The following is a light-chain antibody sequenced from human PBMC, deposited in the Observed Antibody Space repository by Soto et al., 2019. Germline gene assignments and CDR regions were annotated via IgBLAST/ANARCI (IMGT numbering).Light chain of an antibody. Sequence: DIQMTQSPSTLSASVGDRVTITCRASQSISSWLAWYQQKPGKAPKLLIYKASSLESGVATRFSGSGSGTEFTLTISSLQPDDFATYYCQQYNSSPLTFGQGTKVEIK. V-gene: IGKV1-5*03. CDR2: KAS. CDR3: QQYNSSPLT. CDR1: QSISSW. J-gene: IGKJ1*01.